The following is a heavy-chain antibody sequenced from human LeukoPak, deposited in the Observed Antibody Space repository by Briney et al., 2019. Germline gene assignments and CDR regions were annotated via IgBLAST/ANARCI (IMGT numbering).Heavy chain of an antibody. CDR1: GFPFSDYY. J-gene: IGHJ3*02. D-gene: IGHD3-10*01. V-gene: IGHV3-11*04. CDR2: ISSSGSTI. CDR3: ARRGITMVRGAKRDAFDI. Sequence: GGSLRLSCAASGFPFSDYYMSWIPQAPGKGREGVSYISSSGSTIYYPDSVKGRITISRENAKNPLYLQMNSLRAEDTAVNYGARRGITMVRGAKRDAFDIWGQGTMVTVSS.